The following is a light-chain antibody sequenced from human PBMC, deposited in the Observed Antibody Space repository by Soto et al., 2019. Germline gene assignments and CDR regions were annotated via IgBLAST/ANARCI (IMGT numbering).Light chain of an antibody. CDR3: CTYAGSYTLDNWV. CDR1: SSDVGDSYY. CDR2: DVI. J-gene: IGLJ3*02. V-gene: IGLV2-11*01. Sequence: QSVLTQPRSVSASPGQSVTISCTGTSSDVGDSYYVSWYQQHPDKAPKLMIYDVIKRPSGVPDRFSGSKSGNTASLTISGLQTEDEADYYCCTYAGSYTLDNWVFGGGTKLTVL.